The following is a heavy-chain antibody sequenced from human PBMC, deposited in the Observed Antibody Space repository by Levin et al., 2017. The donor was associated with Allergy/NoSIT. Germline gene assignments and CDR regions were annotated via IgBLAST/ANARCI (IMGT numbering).Heavy chain of an antibody. D-gene: IGHD4-23*01. CDR2: IWYDGSNK. CDR3: ARGGNAFDY. J-gene: IGHJ4*02. CDR1: GFTFSSFG. Sequence: GGSLRLSCAASGFTFSSFGMHWVRQAPGKGLEWVAVIWYDGSNKYYPDSVKGRFTISRDNSKNTLYLQMNSLRAEDTAVYYCARGGNAFDYWGQGTLVTVSS. V-gene: IGHV3-33*01.